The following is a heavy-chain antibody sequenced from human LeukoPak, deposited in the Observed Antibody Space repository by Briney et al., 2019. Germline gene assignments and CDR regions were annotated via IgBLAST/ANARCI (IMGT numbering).Heavy chain of an antibody. Sequence: PGGSLRLSCAASGFTFSDYYMSWIRQTPGKGLEWVSYISSSGSTIYYADSVKGRFTISRDNAKNSLYLQMNSLRAEDTAVYYCARASYTGPDFDYWGQGTLVTVSS. V-gene: IGHV3-11*01. CDR3: ARASYTGPDFDY. D-gene: IGHD3-10*01. J-gene: IGHJ4*02. CDR2: ISSSGSTI. CDR1: GFTFSDYY.